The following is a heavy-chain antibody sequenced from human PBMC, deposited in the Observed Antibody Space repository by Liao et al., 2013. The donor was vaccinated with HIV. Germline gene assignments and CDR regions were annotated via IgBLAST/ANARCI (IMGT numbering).Heavy chain of an antibody. CDR3: VRGRVLHEGDPRSDAFDM. Sequence: QVHLQQWGAGLLKPSETLSLTCAVYGGSFSGYYWSWIRQPPGKGLEWIGEINHSGSTNYNPSLKSRVTISVDTSMDQFSLRLSSVTAADTALYYCVRGRVLHEGDPRSDAFDMWDEGTLITVSS. V-gene: IGHV4-34*01. D-gene: IGHD4/OR15-4a*01. CDR1: GGSFSGYY. CDR2: INHSGST. J-gene: IGHJ3*02.